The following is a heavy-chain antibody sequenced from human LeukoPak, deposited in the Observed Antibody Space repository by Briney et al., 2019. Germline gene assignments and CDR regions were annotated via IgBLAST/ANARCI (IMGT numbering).Heavy chain of an antibody. D-gene: IGHD6-13*01. CDR3: AREVYSSSWYLDAFDI. CDR2: IYTSGST. V-gene: IGHV4-4*07. Sequence: PSETLSLTCTVSGGSISSYYWSWIRQPPGKGLEWIGRIYTSGSTNYNPSLKSRVTMSVDTSKNQFSLKLSSVTAADTAVYYCAREVYSSSWYLDAFDIWGQGTMVTVSS. J-gene: IGHJ3*02. CDR1: GGSISSYY.